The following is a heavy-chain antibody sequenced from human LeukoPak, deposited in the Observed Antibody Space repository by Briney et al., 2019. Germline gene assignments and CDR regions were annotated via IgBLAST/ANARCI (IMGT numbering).Heavy chain of an antibody. Sequence: GGSLRLSCAASGFTFSSYWMSWVRQAPGNGLEWVANIKQDGSEKYYVDSVKGRFTISRDNSKNTLYLQMNSLRAEDTAVYYCISLGATTLDYWGQGTLVTVSS. J-gene: IGHJ4*02. V-gene: IGHV3-7*01. CDR3: ISLGATTLDY. CDR2: IKQDGSEK. CDR1: GFTFSSYW. D-gene: IGHD1-26*01.